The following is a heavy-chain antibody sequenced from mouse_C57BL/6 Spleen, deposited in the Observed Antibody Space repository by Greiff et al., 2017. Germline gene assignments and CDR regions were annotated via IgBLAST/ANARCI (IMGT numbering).Heavy chain of an antibody. J-gene: IGHJ1*03. V-gene: IGHV1-69*01. D-gene: IGHD1-1*01. CDR2: IDPSDSYT. Sequence: VQLQQPGAELVMPGASVKLSCKASGYTFTSYWMHWVKQRPGQGLEWIGEIDPSDSYTNYNQQFKGKSTVTVDKSSSTAYMQLRSLTSADAADYYCARGALLSPDWYFEVWGTGTTVTVSS. CDR1: GYTFTSYW. CDR3: ARGALLSPDWYFEV.